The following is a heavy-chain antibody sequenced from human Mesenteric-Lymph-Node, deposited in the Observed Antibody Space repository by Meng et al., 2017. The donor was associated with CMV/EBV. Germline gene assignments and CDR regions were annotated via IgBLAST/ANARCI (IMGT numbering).Heavy chain of an antibody. V-gene: IGHV4-34*01. CDR2: INHSGST. Sequence: SETLSLTCAVYGGSFSGYYWSWIRQPPGKGLEWIGEINHSGSTNYNPSLKSRVTISVDTSKNQFSLKLSSVTAADTAVYYCARGRGYYYGSGSYEDYFDYWGQGTLVTVSS. J-gene: IGHJ4*02. CDR1: GGSFSGYY. D-gene: IGHD3-10*01. CDR3: ARGRGYYYGSGSYEDYFDY.